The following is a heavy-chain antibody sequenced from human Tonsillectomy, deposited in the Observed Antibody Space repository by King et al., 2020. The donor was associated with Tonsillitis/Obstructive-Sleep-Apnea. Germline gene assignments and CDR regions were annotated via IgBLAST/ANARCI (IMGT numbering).Heavy chain of an antibody. J-gene: IGHJ5*02. D-gene: IGHD1-7*01. CDR3: ARQLELRGGWFDP. CDR2: IYYSGST. V-gene: IGHV4-39*01. Sequence: QLQESGPGLVKPSETLSLTCTVSGGSISSSSYYWGWIRQPPGKGLEWIGSIYYSGSTYYNPPLKSRVTISVDTSKNQFSLKLSSVTAADTAVYYCARQLELRGGWFDPWGQGTLVTVSS. CDR1: GGSISSSSYY.